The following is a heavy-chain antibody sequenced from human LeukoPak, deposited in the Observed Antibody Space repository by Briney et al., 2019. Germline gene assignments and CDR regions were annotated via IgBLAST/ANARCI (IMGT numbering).Heavy chain of an antibody. J-gene: IGHJ4*02. Sequence: PGGSLRLSCAASGFTFSSYGMHWVRQAPGKGLEWVAFIRSDGSIKYYADSVKGRFTISRDNSKNTLYLQMNSLRAEDTAVYCCAKDLPAPYFDYWGQGTLVTVSS. CDR1: GFTFSSYG. V-gene: IGHV3-30*02. CDR3: AKDLPAPYFDY. D-gene: IGHD2-2*01. CDR2: IRSDGSIK.